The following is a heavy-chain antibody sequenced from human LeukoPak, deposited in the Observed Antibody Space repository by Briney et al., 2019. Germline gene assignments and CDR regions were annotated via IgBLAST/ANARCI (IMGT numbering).Heavy chain of an antibody. Sequence: SETLSLTCTVSGGSISSSSYYWGWVRQPPGKGLEWIGNIFYSGSTYYNPSLKSRVTISLGTSKNQFSLQLGSVTAADTAVYYCARSGHYGSGSLAFDYWGQGTLVTVSS. CDR1: GGSISSSSYY. CDR2: IFYSGST. V-gene: IGHV4-39*01. CDR3: ARSGHYGSGSLAFDY. D-gene: IGHD3-10*01. J-gene: IGHJ4*02.